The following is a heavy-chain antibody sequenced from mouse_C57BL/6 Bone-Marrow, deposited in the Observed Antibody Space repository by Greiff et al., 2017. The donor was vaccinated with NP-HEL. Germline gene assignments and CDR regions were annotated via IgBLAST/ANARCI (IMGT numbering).Heavy chain of an antibody. CDR1: GYTFTSYW. Sequence: VQLQQPGTELVKPGASVKLSCKASGYTFTSYWMHWVKQRPGQGLEWIGNINPSNGGTNYNEKFKSKATLTVDKSSSTAYMQLSSLTSEDSAVYYCAREGVLRSRWYFDVWGTGTAVTVSS. CDR2: INPSNGGT. CDR3: AREGVLRSRWYFDV. J-gene: IGHJ1*03. V-gene: IGHV1-53*01. D-gene: IGHD1-1*01.